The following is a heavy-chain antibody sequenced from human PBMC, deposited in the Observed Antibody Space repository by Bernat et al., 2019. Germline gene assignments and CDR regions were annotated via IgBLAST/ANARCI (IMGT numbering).Heavy chain of an antibody. J-gene: IGHJ4*02. CDR2: IYSGDIT. Sequence: EVQLVESGGGLVQPVWSLRLSCAASGFTASNNHMSWVRQAPGKGLEWVSAIYSGDITYYADSVTRGFTISRDNSKDTLHLQMNSLGVDDTAVYYCARDAYPRSSGWYYLDSWGQGTLVTVSS. CDR1: GFTASNNH. D-gene: IGHD6-19*01. CDR3: ARDAYPRSSGWYYLDS. V-gene: IGHV3-66*01.